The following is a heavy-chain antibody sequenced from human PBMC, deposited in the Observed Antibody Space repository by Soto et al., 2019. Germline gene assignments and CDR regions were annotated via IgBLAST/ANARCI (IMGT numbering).Heavy chain of an antibody. CDR1: GFTFSNYA. CDR3: AKDRGRPDAFNI. CDR2: IDNGGTNT. Sequence: GGSLRLSCAASGFTFSNYAMSWVRQAPGKGLEWVSRIDNGGTNTVYADAVKGRFTISRDNAKNTLYLQMNSLRAEDTAVYYCAKDRGRPDAFNIWGQGTMVTVSS. V-gene: IGHV3-74*01. D-gene: IGHD3-10*01. J-gene: IGHJ3*02.